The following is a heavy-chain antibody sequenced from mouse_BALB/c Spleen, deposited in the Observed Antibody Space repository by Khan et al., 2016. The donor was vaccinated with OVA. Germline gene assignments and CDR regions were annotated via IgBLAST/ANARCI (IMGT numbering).Heavy chain of an antibody. Sequence: EVQLQESGPGLVKPSQSLSLTCTVTGYSITSGYAWNWIQQFPGNKLEWMGYISYSGVTSYTPSLKSRISITRDTSKNQFFLQCTSVTTEDTATYYCARGNYYGYYFDYWGQGTTLTVSS. CDR2: ISYSGVT. J-gene: IGHJ2*01. CDR3: ARGNYYGYYFDY. V-gene: IGHV3-2*02. CDR1: GYSITSGYA. D-gene: IGHD1-1*01.